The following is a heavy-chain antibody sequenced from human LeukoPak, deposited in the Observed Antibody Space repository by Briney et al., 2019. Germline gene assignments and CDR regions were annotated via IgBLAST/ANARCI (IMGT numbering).Heavy chain of an antibody. CDR2: INQDGSEM. CDR3: ARDPSHLWFGELSYYFDY. CDR1: GFIFSRYW. V-gene: IGHV3-7*01. D-gene: IGHD3-10*01. Sequence: GWSLRLSCVACGFIFSRYWMSWVRQAPGKGLEGVANINQDGSEMYLVDSVRGRFTVSRDNDKNSLYLQLNSLRADHPAVYYCARDPSHLWFGELSYYFDYWGQGTLVTVSS. J-gene: IGHJ4*02.